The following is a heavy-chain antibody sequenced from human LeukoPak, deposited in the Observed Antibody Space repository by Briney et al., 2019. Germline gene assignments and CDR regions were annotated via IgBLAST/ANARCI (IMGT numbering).Heavy chain of an antibody. CDR3: ARDGWFGDYRLCDL. J-gene: IGHJ4*02. V-gene: IGHV3-33*01. D-gene: IGHD3-10*01. Sequence: PAETLSLTCVVSGVTFSRYGIHWVRQPPGKGLDWVGVIRYDGSAYSYADSVKGRFTIFRDNSNNTHYLQMRSLRAEAAAVYFCARDGWFGDYRLCDLGGQGTRDSVS. CDR2: IRYDGSAY. CDR1: GVTFSRYG.